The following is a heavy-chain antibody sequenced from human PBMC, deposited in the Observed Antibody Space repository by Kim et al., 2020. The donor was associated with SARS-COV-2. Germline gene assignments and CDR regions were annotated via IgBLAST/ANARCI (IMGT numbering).Heavy chain of an antibody. J-gene: IGHJ5*02. D-gene: IGHD3-10*01. V-gene: IGHV4-59*01. CDR2: IYYSGST. Sequence: SETLSLTCTVSGGSISSYYWSWIRQPPGKGLEWIGYIYYSGSTNYNPSLKSRVTISVDTSKNQFSLKLSSVTAADTAVYYCARGGSSILRGITNWFDPWGQGTLVTVSS. CDR1: GGSISSYY. CDR3: ARGGSSILRGITNWFDP.